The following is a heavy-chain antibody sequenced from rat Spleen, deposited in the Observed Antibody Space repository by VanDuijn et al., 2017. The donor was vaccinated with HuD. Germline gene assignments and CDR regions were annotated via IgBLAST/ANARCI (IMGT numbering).Heavy chain of an antibody. Sequence: EVQLVETGGGLVQPGRSLKLSCAASGFTFSGFPMAWVRQAPKKSLDWVASISIGGGNTYYRDSVKGRFTISRDNAKSTLSLQMDSLRSEDTATYYCARHGDYGYDPLDWWGQGVMVTVSS. J-gene: IGHJ2*01. V-gene: IGHV5-25*01. D-gene: IGHD1-7*01. CDR3: ARHGDYGYDPLDW. CDR2: ISIGGGNT. CDR1: GFTFSGFP.